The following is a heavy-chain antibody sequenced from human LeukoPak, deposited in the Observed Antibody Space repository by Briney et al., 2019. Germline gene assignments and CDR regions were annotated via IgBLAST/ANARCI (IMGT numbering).Heavy chain of an antibody. CDR3: AELGITMIGGV. V-gene: IGHV3-48*03. CDR2: ISSSGSTI. Sequence: GGSLRLSCAASGFTFSSYEMNWVRQAPGKGLEWVSYISSSGSTIYYADSVKGRFTISRDNAKNSLYLQMNSLRAEDTAVYHCAELGITMIGGVWGKGTTVTISS. CDR1: GFTFSSYE. J-gene: IGHJ6*04. D-gene: IGHD3-10*02.